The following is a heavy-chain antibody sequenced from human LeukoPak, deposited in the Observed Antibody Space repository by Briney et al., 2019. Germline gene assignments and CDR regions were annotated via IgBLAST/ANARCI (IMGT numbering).Heavy chain of an antibody. Sequence: SETLSLTCTVSGDSISSSSYYWGWIRQPPGKGLEWIGTFYYGGSTYHNPSLKSRVTISVDTSKNQFSLRLCSVTAADTALYYCASGGEQLWPYEPFSSWGQGTLVTVSS. CDR3: ASGGEQLWPYEPFSS. CDR1: GDSISSSSYY. CDR2: FYYGGST. D-gene: IGHD1/OR15-1a*01. V-gene: IGHV4-39*01. J-gene: IGHJ5*02.